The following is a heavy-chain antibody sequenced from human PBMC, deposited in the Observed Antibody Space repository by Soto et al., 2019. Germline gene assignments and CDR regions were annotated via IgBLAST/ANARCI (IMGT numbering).Heavy chain of an antibody. Sequence: GGSLRLSCAASGFTFSSYAMSWVRQAPGKGLEWVSAISGSGGSTYYADSVKGRFTISRDNSKNTLYLQMNSLRAEDTAVYYCAKPPLYDFWSGYPIDYWGQGTLVTVSS. CDR2: ISGSGGST. V-gene: IGHV3-23*01. J-gene: IGHJ4*02. CDR1: GFTFSSYA. D-gene: IGHD3-3*01. CDR3: AKPPLYDFWSGYPIDY.